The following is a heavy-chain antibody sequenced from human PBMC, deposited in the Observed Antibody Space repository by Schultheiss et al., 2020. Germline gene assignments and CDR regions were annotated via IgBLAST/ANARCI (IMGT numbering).Heavy chain of an antibody. V-gene: IGHV2-26*01. Sequence: SGPTLVKPTQTLTLTCTFSGFSLSTSGMCVSWIRQPPGKALEWLAHIFSNDEKSYSTSLKSRLTISKDTSKSQVVLTMTNMDPVDTATYYCAHMLPYLAFDIWGQGTMVNVSS. J-gene: IGHJ3*02. CDR3: AHMLPYLAFDI. D-gene: IGHD2-15*01. CDR2: IFSNDEK. CDR1: GFSLSTSGMC.